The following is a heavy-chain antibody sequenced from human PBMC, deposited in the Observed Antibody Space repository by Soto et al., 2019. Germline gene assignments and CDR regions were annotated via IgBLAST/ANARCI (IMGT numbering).Heavy chain of an antibody. D-gene: IGHD3-16*01. CDR2: IYYSGST. J-gene: IGHJ3*02. CDR1: GGSISSGDYY. Sequence: QVQLQESGPGLVKPSQTMSLTCTVSGGSISSGDYYWSWIRQPPGKGMEWIGYIYYSGSTYYNPSLKSRVTISVDTSKNQFSLKLSSVTAADTAVYYCLRDGGNIHAFDIWGQGTMVTVSS. CDR3: LRDGGNIHAFDI. V-gene: IGHV4-30-4*01.